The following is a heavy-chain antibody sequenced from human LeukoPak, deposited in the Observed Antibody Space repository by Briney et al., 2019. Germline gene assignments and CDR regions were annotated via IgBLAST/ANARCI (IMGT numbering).Heavy chain of an antibody. D-gene: IGHD6-6*01. CDR1: GFTFSSYG. Sequence: PGGSLRLSCAASGFTFSSYGMHWVRQAPGKGLEWVAFIRYDGSNKYYADSVKGRFTISRDNSKNTLYLQMSSLRPEDTAVYYCARHNWYNVAARYLDYWGQGTPVAVSS. J-gene: IGHJ4*02. V-gene: IGHV3-30*02. CDR3: ARHNWYNVAARYLDY. CDR2: IRYDGSNK.